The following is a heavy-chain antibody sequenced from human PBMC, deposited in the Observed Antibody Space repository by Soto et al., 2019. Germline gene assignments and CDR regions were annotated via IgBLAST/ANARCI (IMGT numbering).Heavy chain of an antibody. CDR2: MSFDGTNK. CDR3: AKRLYTSGWYFAFDI. J-gene: IGHJ3*02. Sequence: PGGSLRLSCAASGFTFSSYDMHWVRQAPGKGLEWVAVMSFDGTNKYYADSVKGRFTISRDDSENSLYLQMNSLRPEDTAVYYCAKRLYTSGWYFAFDIWGQGTMVTVSS. CDR1: GFTFSSYD. V-gene: IGHV3-30*18. D-gene: IGHD6-19*01.